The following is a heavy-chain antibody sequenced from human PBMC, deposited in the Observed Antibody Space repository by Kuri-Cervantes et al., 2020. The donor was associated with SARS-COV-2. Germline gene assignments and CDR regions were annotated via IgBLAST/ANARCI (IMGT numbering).Heavy chain of an antibody. CDR2: ISSSRPYI. CDR1: GFTFNTYS. D-gene: IGHD2-8*01. CDR3: ARYHRGYCTNGVCSYFDY. V-gene: IGHV3-21*01. Sequence: GESLKISCVGSGFTFNTYSLNWVRQAPGKGLEWVASISSSRPYIFYADSVKGRFTVSRDNAKKSLFLQMNSLRVEDTAVYYCARYHRGYCTNGVCSYFDYWGQGTLVTVSS. J-gene: IGHJ4*02.